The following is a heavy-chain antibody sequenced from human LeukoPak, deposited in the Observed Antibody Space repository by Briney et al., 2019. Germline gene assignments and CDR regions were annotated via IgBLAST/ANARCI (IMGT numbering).Heavy chain of an antibody. J-gene: IGHJ4*02. Sequence: SVKVSCKASGGTFSSYAISWVRQAPGQGLEWMGRIIPIFGTANYAQKFQGRVTITTDESTSTAYMELSSLRSEDTAVYYCARDGIAARTDPFDYWGQRTLVTVSS. CDR2: IIPIFGTA. V-gene: IGHV1-69*05. CDR3: ARDGIAARTDPFDY. CDR1: GGTFSSYA. D-gene: IGHD6-6*01.